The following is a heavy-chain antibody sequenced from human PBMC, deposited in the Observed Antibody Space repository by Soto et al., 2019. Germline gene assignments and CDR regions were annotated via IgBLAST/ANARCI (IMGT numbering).Heavy chain of an antibody. CDR1: GGSMTSGGYC. CDR3: SRGILV. J-gene: IGHJ4*02. CDR2: ISYGGTT. Sequence: QVQLQESGPGLVKPSQTLSLTCTVSGGSMTSGGYCWNWIRQHPGEGLEWIGCISYGGTTSYNPSLKSRVTISVDTSKNQFSLKLSSVTAAYTAVYYCSRGILVWGQGTLITVSS. D-gene: IGHD2-15*01. V-gene: IGHV4-31*03.